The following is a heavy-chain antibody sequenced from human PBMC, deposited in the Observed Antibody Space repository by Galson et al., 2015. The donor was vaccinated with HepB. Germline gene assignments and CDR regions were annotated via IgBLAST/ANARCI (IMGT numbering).Heavy chain of an antibody. V-gene: IGHV1-18*01. J-gene: IGHJ3*02. CDR1: GYTFTSYG. CDR2: ISAYNGNT. Sequence: SVKVSCKASGYTFTSYGISWMRQAPGQGLEWMGWISAYNGNTNYAQKLQGRVTMTTDTSTSTAYMELRSLRSDDTAVYYCARVALYGSGSYSHDAFDIWGQGTMVTVSS. CDR3: ARVALYGSGSYSHDAFDI. D-gene: IGHD3-10*01.